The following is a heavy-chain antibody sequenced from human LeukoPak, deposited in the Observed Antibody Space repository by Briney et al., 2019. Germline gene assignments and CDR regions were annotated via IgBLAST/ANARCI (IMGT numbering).Heavy chain of an antibody. CDR3: ARRFPVAYNWFDP. J-gene: IGHJ5*02. D-gene: IGHD6-19*01. CDR2: IYHSGST. V-gene: IGHV4-59*12. CDR1: GGSISSYY. Sequence: SETLSLTCTVSGGSISSYYWSWIRQPPGKGLEWIGYIYHSGSTYYNPSLKSRVTISVDRSKNQFSLKLSSVTAADTAVYYCARRFPVAYNWFDPWGQGTLVTVSS.